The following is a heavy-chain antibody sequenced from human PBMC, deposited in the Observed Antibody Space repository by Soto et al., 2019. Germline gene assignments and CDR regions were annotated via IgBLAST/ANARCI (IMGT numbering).Heavy chain of an antibody. D-gene: IGHD4-17*01. J-gene: IGHJ5*02. CDR1: GGSFSGYY. V-gene: IGHV4-34*01. CDR3: ARNRGVTTNWFDP. CDR2: INHSGST. Sequence: SETLSLTCAVYGGSFSGYYWSWIRQPPGKGLEWIGEINHSGSTNYNPSLKSRVTISVDTSKNQFSLKLSSVTAADTAVYYCARNRGVTTNWFDPWGQGTLVTVSS.